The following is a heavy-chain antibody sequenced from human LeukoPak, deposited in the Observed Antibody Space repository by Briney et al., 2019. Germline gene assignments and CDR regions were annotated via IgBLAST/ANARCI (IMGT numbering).Heavy chain of an antibody. J-gene: IGHJ4*02. V-gene: IGHV4-34*01. CDR3: ARGRGRPSPFDY. Sequence: SETLSLTCAVYGGSFSGYYRSWIRQPPGKGLEWIGEINHSGSTNYNPSLKSRVTISVDTSKNQFSLKLSSVTAADTAVYYCARGRGRPSPFDYWGQGTLVTVSS. CDR1: GGSFSGYY. D-gene: IGHD3-10*01. CDR2: INHSGST.